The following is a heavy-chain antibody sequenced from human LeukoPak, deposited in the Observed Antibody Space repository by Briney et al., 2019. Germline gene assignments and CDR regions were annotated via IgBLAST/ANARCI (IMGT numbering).Heavy chain of an antibody. V-gene: IGHV3-23*01. CDR2: ISASGVDT. CDR1: GFTFRNHA. J-gene: IGHJ5*02. Sequence: PGVSLRLSYVASGFTFRNHAMTWVRQAPGKGLEWVSAISASGVDTFYAPSVKGRFTISRDNSKNTLYLQINSLRAEDTAIYYCAKDVWWSVSWGQGTLVTVSS. D-gene: IGHD2-8*02. CDR3: AKDVWWSVS.